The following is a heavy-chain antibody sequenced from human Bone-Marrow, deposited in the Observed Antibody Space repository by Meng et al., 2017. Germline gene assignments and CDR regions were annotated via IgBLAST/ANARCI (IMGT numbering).Heavy chain of an antibody. V-gene: IGHV4-59*01. CDR3: ARGADYYDSSGYYYSYYYGMDD. CDR2: IYYSGST. Sequence: SEPWSPTCNVPGCSTISNYWSWFRQPPGKGLEWIGYIYYSGSTNYNPSLKSRVTTSVDTSKNQFSLKLSPVTAANSAVYYFARGADYYDSSGYYYSYYYGMDDWGQGTTVTVSS. D-gene: IGHD3-22*01. CDR1: GCSTISNY. J-gene: IGHJ6*02.